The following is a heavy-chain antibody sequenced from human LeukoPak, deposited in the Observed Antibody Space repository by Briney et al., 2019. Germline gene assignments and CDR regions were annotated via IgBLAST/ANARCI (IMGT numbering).Heavy chain of an antibody. CDR2: IYYSGST. CDR1: GGSISSYY. CDR3: ASLTVTTSIHFDY. J-gene: IGHJ4*02. V-gene: IGHV4-59*08. D-gene: IGHD4-17*01. Sequence: SETLSLTCTVSGGSISSYYWSWIRQPPGKGLEWIGYIYYSGSTNYNPSLKSRVTISVDTSKNQFSLKLSSVTAADTAVYYCASLTVTTSIHFDYWGQGTLVTVSS.